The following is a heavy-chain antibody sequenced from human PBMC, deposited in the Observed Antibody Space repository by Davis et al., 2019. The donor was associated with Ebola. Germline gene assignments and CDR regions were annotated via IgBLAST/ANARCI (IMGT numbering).Heavy chain of an antibody. D-gene: IGHD3-10*01. CDR3: ASRTLWFGELLYREDAFDI. CDR2: IYYSGST. V-gene: IGHV4-39*07. CDR1: GGSISSSSYY. Sequence: SETLSLTCTVSGGSISSSSYYWGWIRQPPGKGLEWIGSIYYSGSTYYNPSLKSRVTISVDTSKNQFSLKLSSVTAADTAVYYCASRTLWFGELLYREDAFDIWGQGTMVTVSS. J-gene: IGHJ3*02.